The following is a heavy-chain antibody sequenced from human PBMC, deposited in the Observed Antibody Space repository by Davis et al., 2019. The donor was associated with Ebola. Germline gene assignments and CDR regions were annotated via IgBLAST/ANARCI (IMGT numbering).Heavy chain of an antibody. CDR3: ATPPTTDRPSNTDV. J-gene: IGHJ6*02. CDR1: GFTFSSYG. V-gene: IGHV3-74*01. D-gene: IGHD4-17*01. CDR2: VNGDGSRT. Sequence: GESLKISCAASGFTFSSYGMHWVRQGPGKGLLWVSRVNGDGSRTDYADSVKGRFTISRDNAQNSLYLQMNSLRAEDTAVYYCATPPTTDRPSNTDVWGQGTTVTVSS.